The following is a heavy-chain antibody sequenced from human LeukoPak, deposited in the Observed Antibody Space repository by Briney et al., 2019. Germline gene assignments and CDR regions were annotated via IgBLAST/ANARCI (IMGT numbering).Heavy chain of an antibody. J-gene: IGHJ4*02. Sequence: GGSLRLSCVDSGFTFGSYNMNWVRLAPGKGLEWVASISISGTYIYYADSVKGRFTISRDNSKNTLYLQMNSLRAEDTAVYYCARESNPRIAAAGTFDYWGQGTLVTVSS. CDR1: GFTFGSYN. CDR3: ARESNPRIAAAGTFDY. V-gene: IGHV3-21*01. CDR2: ISISGTYI. D-gene: IGHD6-13*01.